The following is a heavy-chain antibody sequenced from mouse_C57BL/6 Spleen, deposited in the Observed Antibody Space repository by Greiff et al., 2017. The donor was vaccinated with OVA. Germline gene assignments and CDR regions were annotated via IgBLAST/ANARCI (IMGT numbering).Heavy chain of an antibody. CDR1: GYTFTSYG. Sequence: QVQLQQSGAELARPGASVKLSCKASGYTFTSYGISWVKQRTGQGLEWIGEIYPRSGNTYYNEKFKGKATLTADKSSSTAYMELRSLTSEDSAVYFCARSANYSNWFDYWGQGTTLTVSS. J-gene: IGHJ2*01. V-gene: IGHV1-81*01. D-gene: IGHD2-5*01. CDR3: ARSANYSNWFDY. CDR2: IYPRSGNT.